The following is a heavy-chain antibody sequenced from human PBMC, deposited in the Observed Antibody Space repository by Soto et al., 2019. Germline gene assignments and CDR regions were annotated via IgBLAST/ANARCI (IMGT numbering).Heavy chain of an antibody. CDR1: GGTFSSYA. J-gene: IGHJ6*02. CDR3: ATLTKGLLRQYYYGMDV. Sequence: GASVKVSCKASGGTFSSYAISWVRQAPGQGLEWMGGIIPIFGTANYAQKFQGRVTITADESTSTAYMELSSLRSEDTAVYYCATLTKGLLRQYYYGMDVWGQGTTVTVSS. CDR2: IIPIFGTA. D-gene: IGHD1-26*01. V-gene: IGHV1-69*13.